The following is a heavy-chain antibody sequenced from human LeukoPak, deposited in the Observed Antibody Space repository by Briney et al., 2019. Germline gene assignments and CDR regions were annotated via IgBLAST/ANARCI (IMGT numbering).Heavy chain of an antibody. Sequence: PSETLSLTCTVSGGSISSYYWSWIRQPPGKGLEWIGYIYYSGSTNYNPSLKSRVTISVDTSKNQFSLKLSSVTAADTAVYYCARNTVAGTGGDAFDIWGQGTMVTVSS. D-gene: IGHD6-19*01. CDR2: IYYSGST. J-gene: IGHJ3*02. CDR1: GGSISSYY. CDR3: ARNTVAGTGGDAFDI. V-gene: IGHV4-59*01.